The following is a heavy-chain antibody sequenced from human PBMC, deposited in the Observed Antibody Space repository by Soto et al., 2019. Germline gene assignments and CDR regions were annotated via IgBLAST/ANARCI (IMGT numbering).Heavy chain of an antibody. J-gene: IGHJ6*02. CDR2: IYYSGST. CDR1: GGSISIYY. V-gene: IGHV4-59*01. D-gene: IGHD2-15*01. Sequence: SETLSLTCTVSGGSISIYYWSWIRQPPGKGLEWIGYIYYSGSTNYNPSLKSRVTISVDTSKNQFSLKLSSVTAADTAVYYCARGSMVAATSGYYYGMDVWGQGTTVTVSS. CDR3: ARGSMVAATSGYYYGMDV.